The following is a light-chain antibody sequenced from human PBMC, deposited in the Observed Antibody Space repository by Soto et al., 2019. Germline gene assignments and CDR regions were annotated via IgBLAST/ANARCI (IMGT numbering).Light chain of an antibody. CDR3: SSYSNSDFYV. V-gene: IGLV2-14*01. Sequence: QSALTQPASVSGSPGQSITISCTGTSSDVGGYNYVSWYQQHPGKAPKLMIYEVSNRPSGVSNRFSGSKSGNTASLTISGLQAEDEADYYCSSYSNSDFYVFGTGTKLTVL. CDR1: SSDVGGYNY. CDR2: EVS. J-gene: IGLJ1*01.